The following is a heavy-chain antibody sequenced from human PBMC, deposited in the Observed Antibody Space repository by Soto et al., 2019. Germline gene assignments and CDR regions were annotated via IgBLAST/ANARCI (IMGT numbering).Heavy chain of an antibody. CDR2: ISYDGSNK. J-gene: IGHJ6*02. CDR3: AKDGGTGMGHYYYYGMDV. D-gene: IGHD5-18*01. V-gene: IGHV3-30*18. CDR1: GFTFSSYG. Sequence: QVQLVESGGGVVQPGRSLRLSCAASGFTFSSYGMHWVRQAPGKGLEWVAVISYDGSNKYYADSVKGRFTISRDNSKNALYLQMDSLRAEDTAVYYCAKDGGTGMGHYYYYGMDVWGQGTTVTVSS.